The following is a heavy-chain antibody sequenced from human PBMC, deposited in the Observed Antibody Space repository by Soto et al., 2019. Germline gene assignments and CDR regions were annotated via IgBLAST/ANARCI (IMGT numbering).Heavy chain of an antibody. CDR3: ARHWDYDHYGADWCDP. V-gene: IGHV4-59*08. D-gene: IGHD3-22*01. J-gene: IGHJ5*02. CDR1: GGSMNNNY. CDR2: IHYGGHS. Sequence: QVQLQESGPGLVKPSETLSLTCTVSGGSMNNNYWSWIRQPPGKGLEWIGWIHYGGHSSYNPSRRSRVSISGDTSNSQFPRKVTSVTAADTAVYYCARHWDYDHYGADWCDPWGHGTLVTVSS.